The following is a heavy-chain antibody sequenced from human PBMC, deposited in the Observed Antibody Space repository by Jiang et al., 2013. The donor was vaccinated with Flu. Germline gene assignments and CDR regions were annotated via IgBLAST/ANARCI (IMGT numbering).Heavy chain of an antibody. V-gene: IGHV4-4*02. Sequence: PGLVKPSGTLSLTCAVSGGSISSSNWWSWVRQPPGKGLEWIGEIYHSGSTNYNPSLKSRVTISVDKSKNQFSLKLSSVTAADTAVYYCASRRQWLVSRGYYGMDVWGQGTTVTVSS. D-gene: IGHD6-19*01. J-gene: IGHJ6*02. CDR2: IYHSGST. CDR3: ASRRQWLVSRGYYGMDV. CDR1: GGSISSSNW.